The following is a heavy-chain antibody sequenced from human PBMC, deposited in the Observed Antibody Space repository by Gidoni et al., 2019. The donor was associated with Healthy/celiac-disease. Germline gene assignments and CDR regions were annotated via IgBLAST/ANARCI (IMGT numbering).Heavy chain of an antibody. CDR3: AHRSFYYYDSSGYYPDAFDI. J-gene: IGHJ3*02. Sequence: QITLKESGPTLVKPTQTLTLTCTFSGFSLSTSGVGVGWIRQPPGKALEWLALIYWDDDKRYSPSLKSRLTITKDTSKNQVVLTMTNMDPVDTATYYCAHRSFYYYDSSGYYPDAFDIWGQGTMVTVSS. V-gene: IGHV2-5*02. CDR2: IYWDDDK. CDR1: GFSLSTSGVG. D-gene: IGHD3-22*01.